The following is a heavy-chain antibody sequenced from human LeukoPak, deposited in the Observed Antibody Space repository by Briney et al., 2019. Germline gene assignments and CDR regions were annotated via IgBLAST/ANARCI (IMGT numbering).Heavy chain of an antibody. J-gene: IGHJ4*02. D-gene: IGHD1-26*01. CDR1: GYTFTSYD. CDR2: MNPNSGNT. CDR3: ATGRVGATPTGH. Sequence: ASVKVSCKASGYTFTSYDINWVRQATGQGLEWMGWMNPNSGNTGYAQKFQGRVTMTRNTSISTAYMELSSLRSEDTAVYYCATGRVGATPTGHWGQGTLVTVSS. V-gene: IGHV1-8*01.